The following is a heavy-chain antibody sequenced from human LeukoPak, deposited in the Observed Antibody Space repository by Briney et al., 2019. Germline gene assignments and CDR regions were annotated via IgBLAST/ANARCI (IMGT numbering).Heavy chain of an antibody. CDR3: AKACSGWGCFDP. CDR1: GFTFRSYA. D-gene: IGHD6-19*01. J-gene: IGHJ5*02. V-gene: IGHV3-23*01. CDR2: ISGSGGST. Sequence: QPGGSLRLSCVASGFTFRSYAMNWVRQAPGKGLEWVSGISGSGGSTYYADSVKGRFTISRDNSKNTLYLQMHSLRPEDTAMYYCAKACSGWGCFDPWGQGTLLTVSS.